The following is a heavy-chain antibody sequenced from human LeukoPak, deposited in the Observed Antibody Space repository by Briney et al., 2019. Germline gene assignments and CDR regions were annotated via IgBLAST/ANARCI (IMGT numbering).Heavy chain of an antibody. Sequence: SVKVSCKASGFTFRTSAVQWARQARGQRLEWIGWIVVGSGNTNYAQKFQERVTISRDMSTSTAYMELSSLRSEDTAVYYCAAQVNYHDSTVWDPWGQGTLVTVSS. CDR2: IVVGSGNT. CDR3: AAQVNYHDSTVWDP. J-gene: IGHJ5*02. D-gene: IGHD3-22*01. CDR1: GFTFRTSA. V-gene: IGHV1-58*01.